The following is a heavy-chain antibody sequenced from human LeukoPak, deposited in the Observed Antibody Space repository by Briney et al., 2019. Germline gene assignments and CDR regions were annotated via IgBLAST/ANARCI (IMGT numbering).Heavy chain of an antibody. V-gene: IGHV3-74*01. CDR2: INSNGSST. Sequence: GGSLRLSCAASGFTFSSYWMHWVRQAPGKGLVWVSRINSNGSSTSYADSVKGRFTISRDNAKNTLYLQMNSLRAEDTAVYYCANLIWFGESDYWGQGTLVTVSS. CDR1: GFTFSSYW. CDR3: ANLIWFGESDY. D-gene: IGHD3-10*01. J-gene: IGHJ4*02.